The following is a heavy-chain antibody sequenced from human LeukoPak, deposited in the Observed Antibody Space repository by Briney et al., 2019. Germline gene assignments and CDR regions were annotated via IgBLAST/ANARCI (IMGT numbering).Heavy chain of an antibody. CDR1: GGSISSGDYY. CDR3: ARPYYYDSRINP. D-gene: IGHD3-22*01. J-gene: IGHJ5*02. V-gene: IGHV4-30-4*01. CDR2: MYYSGST. Sequence: SQTLSLTCTVSGGSISSGDYYWSWIRQPPGKGLEWVGYMYYSGSTYYNPSLKSRVTISVDTSKNQFSLQLSSVTAADTAVYYCARPYYYDSRINPWGQGTLVTVSS.